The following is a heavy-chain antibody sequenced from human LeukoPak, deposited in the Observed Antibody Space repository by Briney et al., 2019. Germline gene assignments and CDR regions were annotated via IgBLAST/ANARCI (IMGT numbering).Heavy chain of an antibody. D-gene: IGHD3-10*01. V-gene: IGHV3-7*01. Sequence: GGSLRLSCVASGFAFNKYWMTWVRQAPGKGLECVASVNEDESEKYYVDSVKGRFTISRDNAKNSVFLQMNSLRAEDTAMYYCAKDSRTYYFGSGTFSLPKRPLGYFDYWGQGTLVTVSS. CDR3: AKDSRTYYFGSGTFSLPKRPLGYFDY. J-gene: IGHJ4*02. CDR1: GFAFNKYW. CDR2: VNEDESEK.